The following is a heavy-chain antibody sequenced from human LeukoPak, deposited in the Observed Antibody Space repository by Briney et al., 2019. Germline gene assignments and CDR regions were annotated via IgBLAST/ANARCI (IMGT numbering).Heavy chain of an antibody. Sequence: GGSLRLSCSASGFTFSNYPMYWVRLAPGKGLGFVSSINSNGGSTYYADSVKGRFTISRDNSKNTLYLQMNSLRAEDTAVYYCARDLDDSSGYYYYYYGMDVWGQGTTVTVSS. J-gene: IGHJ6*02. V-gene: IGHV3-64*04. D-gene: IGHD3-22*01. CDR3: ARDLDDSSGYYYYYYGMDV. CDR2: INSNGGST. CDR1: GFTFSNYP.